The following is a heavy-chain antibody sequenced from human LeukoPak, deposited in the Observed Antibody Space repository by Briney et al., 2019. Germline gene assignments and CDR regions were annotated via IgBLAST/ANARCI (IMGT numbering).Heavy chain of an antibody. CDR1: GGSISSYY. V-gene: IGHV4-4*07. Sequence: SETLSPTCTVSGGSISSYYWSWIRQPAGKGLEWIGRIHTSGGTNYNPSLKSRVTMSVDTSKNQFSLKLSSVTAADTAVYYCARDKYYYDSSASIRFDYWGQGTLVTVSS. J-gene: IGHJ4*02. D-gene: IGHD3-22*01. CDR3: ARDKYYYDSSASIRFDY. CDR2: IHTSGGT.